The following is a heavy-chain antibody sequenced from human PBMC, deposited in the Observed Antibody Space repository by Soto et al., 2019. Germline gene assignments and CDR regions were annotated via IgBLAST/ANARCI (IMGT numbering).Heavy chain of an antibody. CDR1: GFTFSSYW. CDR3: ARDPSRLLETHNWFDP. V-gene: IGHV3-7*01. D-gene: IGHD3-3*01. J-gene: IGHJ5*02. CDR2: IKQDGSEK. Sequence: EVQLVESGGGLVQPGGSLRLSCAASGFTFSSYWMSWVRQAPGKGLEWVANIKQDGSEKYYVDSVKGRFTISRDNAKNSLYLQMNSLRAEDTAVYYCARDPSRLLETHNWFDPWGQGTLVTVSS.